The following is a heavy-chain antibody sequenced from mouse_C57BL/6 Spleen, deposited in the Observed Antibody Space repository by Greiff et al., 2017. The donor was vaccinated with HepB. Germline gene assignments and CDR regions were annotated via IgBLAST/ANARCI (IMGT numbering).Heavy chain of an antibody. J-gene: IGHJ4*01. V-gene: IGHV1-82*01. D-gene: IGHD3-2*02. Sequence: LQESGPELVKPGASVKISCKASGYAFSSSWMNWVKQRPGKGLEWIGRIYPGDGDTNYNGKFKGKATLTADKSSSTAYMQLSSLTSEDSAVYFCARGSSGYEDYWGQGTSVTVSS. CDR2: IYPGDGDT. CDR3: ARGSSGYEDY. CDR1: GYAFSSSW.